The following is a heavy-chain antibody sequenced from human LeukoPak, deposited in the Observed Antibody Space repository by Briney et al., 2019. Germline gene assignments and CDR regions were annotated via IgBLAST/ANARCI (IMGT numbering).Heavy chain of an antibody. Sequence: PGGSLRLSCAASGFTVSNSYMSWVRQAPGKGLEWVSVIYSGGSTFYADSVKGRFTISRDKSKNTLYLQMHSLRLVDTAVYYCAREGGYCSSTSCFADYYYYYMDVWGKGTTVTVSS. V-gene: IGHV3-66*02. D-gene: IGHD2-2*01. CDR1: GFTVSNSY. J-gene: IGHJ6*03. CDR3: AREGGYCSSTSCFADYYYYYMDV. CDR2: IYSGGST.